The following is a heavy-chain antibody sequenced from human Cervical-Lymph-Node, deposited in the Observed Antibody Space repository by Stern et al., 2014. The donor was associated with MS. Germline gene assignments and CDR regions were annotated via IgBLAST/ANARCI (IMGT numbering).Heavy chain of an antibody. Sequence: EVQLVESGGGLVKPGGSLRLSCAASGFTFSSYSMNWVRQAPGKGLEWVSSISSSSSYIYYADSVKGRFTISRDNAKNSLYLQMNSLRAEDTAVYYCASGYYDSSGYYYFDYWGQGTLVTVSS. CDR2: ISSSSSYI. D-gene: IGHD3-22*01. CDR1: GFTFSSYS. V-gene: IGHV3-21*01. CDR3: ASGYYDSSGYYYFDY. J-gene: IGHJ4*02.